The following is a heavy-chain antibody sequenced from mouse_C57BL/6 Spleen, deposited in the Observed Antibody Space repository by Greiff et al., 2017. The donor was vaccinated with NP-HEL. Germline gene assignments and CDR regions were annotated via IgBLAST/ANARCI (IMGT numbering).Heavy chain of an antibody. CDR2: INPNNGGT. V-gene: IGHV1-26*01. J-gene: IGHJ2*01. Sequence: VQLQQSGPELVKPGASVKISCKASGYTFTDYYMNWVKQSHGKSLEWIGDINPNNGGTSYHQKFKGKATLTVDKSSSTAYMELRSLTSEDSAVYYCARSWDYWGQGTTLTVSS. CDR3: ARSWDY. CDR1: GYTFTDYY.